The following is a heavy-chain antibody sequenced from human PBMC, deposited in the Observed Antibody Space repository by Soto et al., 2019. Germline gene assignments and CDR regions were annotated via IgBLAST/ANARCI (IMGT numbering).Heavy chain of an antibody. CDR1: GGSFSGYY. V-gene: IGHV4-34*01. D-gene: IGHD4-17*01. Sequence: QVQLQQWGAGLLKPSETLSLTCAVYGGSFSGYYWSWIRQPPGKGLEWIGEIDHSGSTNYNPSLKSRVTISVDTSKNQFSLKLSSVTAADTAVYYCARGGYGDYAEYYFDYWGQGTLVTVSS. CDR2: IDHSGST. CDR3: ARGGYGDYAEYYFDY. J-gene: IGHJ4*02.